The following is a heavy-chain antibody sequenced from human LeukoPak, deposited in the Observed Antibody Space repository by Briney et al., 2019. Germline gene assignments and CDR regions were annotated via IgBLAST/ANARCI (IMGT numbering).Heavy chain of an antibody. D-gene: IGHD3-10*01. Sequence: SETLSLTCTVSGYSISSGYYWGWIRQPPGKGLEWIGSIYHSGSTYYNPSLKSRVTISVDTSKNQFSLKLSSVTAADTAVYYCARRVQRDWGQGTLVTVSS. J-gene: IGHJ4*02. CDR2: IYHSGST. CDR3: ARRVQRD. V-gene: IGHV4-38-2*02. CDR1: GYSISSGYY.